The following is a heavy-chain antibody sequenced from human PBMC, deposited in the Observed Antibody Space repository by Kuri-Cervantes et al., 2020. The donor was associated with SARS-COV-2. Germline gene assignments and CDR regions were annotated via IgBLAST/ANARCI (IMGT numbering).Heavy chain of an antibody. Sequence: GESLKISCAASGFTFSSYGMHWVRQAPGKGLEWVAVIWYDGSNKYYADSVKSRFTISRDNSKNTLYLQMNSLRAEDTAVYYCAKRDLYCSSTSCYYYYYYYMDVWGKGTTVTVSS. CDR2: IWYDGSNK. CDR3: AKRDLYCSSTSCYYYYYYYMDV. D-gene: IGHD2-2*01. CDR1: GFTFSSYG. J-gene: IGHJ6*03. V-gene: IGHV3-33*06.